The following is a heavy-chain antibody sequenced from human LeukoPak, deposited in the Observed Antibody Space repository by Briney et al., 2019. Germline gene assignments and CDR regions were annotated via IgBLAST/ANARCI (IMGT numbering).Heavy chain of an antibody. CDR1: GGSISSSSYY. V-gene: IGHV4-39*07. Sequence: PSETLSLTCTVSGGSISSSSYYWGWIRQPPGKGLEWIGSIYYGGDTYYNPSLKSRVTISVDTSKNQFSLKLSSVTAADTAVYYCARLMDSSGCFDYWGQGTLVTVSS. CDR3: ARLMDSSGCFDY. D-gene: IGHD3-22*01. J-gene: IGHJ4*02. CDR2: IYYGGDT.